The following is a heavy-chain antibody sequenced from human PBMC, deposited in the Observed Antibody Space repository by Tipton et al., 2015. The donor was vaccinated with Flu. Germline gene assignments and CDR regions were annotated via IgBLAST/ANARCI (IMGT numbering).Heavy chain of an antibody. D-gene: IGHD3-10*01. CDR3: ARGERGAIRPSKWFES. Sequence: QLVQSGGEVKKPGASVKVSCKASGYYFTHYGITWVRQAPGQGLEWMGWISTYDGKTNYAQNFQGRVTMTTDTSTRTVYMELRSLRSDDTAVYYCARGERGAIRPSKWFESWGQGTLVIVSS. J-gene: IGHJ5*01. CDR2: ISTYDGKT. V-gene: IGHV1-18*01. CDR1: GYYFTHYG.